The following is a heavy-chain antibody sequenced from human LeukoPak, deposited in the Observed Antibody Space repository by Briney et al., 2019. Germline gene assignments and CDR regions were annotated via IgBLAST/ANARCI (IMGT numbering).Heavy chain of an antibody. CDR2: IKQDGNEK. D-gene: IGHD3-16*02. CDR3: ATALDPSYDYVWGSYRLHGY. Sequence: PPGGSLRLSCAASGFTFSSHWMTWVRQALGKGLEWVATIKQDGNEKQYVDSVKGRFTISRDNAKNSLYLQMNSLRAEDTAVYYCATALDPSYDYVWGSYRLHGYWGQGTLVTVSS. CDR1: GFTFSSHW. V-gene: IGHV3-7*01. J-gene: IGHJ4*02.